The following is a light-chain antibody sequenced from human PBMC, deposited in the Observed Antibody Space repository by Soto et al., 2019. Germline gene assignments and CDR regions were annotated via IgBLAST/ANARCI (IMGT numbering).Light chain of an antibody. V-gene: IGKV3-15*01. CDR3: QQYKDFCPT. CDR1: QSVSKY. Sequence: EISLTLSPATLTLSPGDRATLSCRASQSVSKYLAWYQQKPGQAPRLLVYGASTRATGIPARFSGSGAGTDFTLTITSLQSEEFGVYFCQQYKDFCPTFGQGTEVDI. J-gene: IGKJ1*01. CDR2: GAS.